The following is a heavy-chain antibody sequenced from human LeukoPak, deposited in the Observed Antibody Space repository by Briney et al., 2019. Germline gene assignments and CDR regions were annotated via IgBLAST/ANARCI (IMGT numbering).Heavy chain of an antibody. CDR2: ISYDGSKK. CDR1: GFTFSTYT. Sequence: GGSLRLSCAASGFTFSTYTMHWVRQAPGKGLEWVAVISYDGSKKYCADSVKGRFTVSRDNSKNTLYLQMNSLRAEDTAVYYCARGSAMIVVVIDYWGQGTLVTVSS. D-gene: IGHD3-22*01. V-gene: IGHV3-30-3*01. CDR3: ARGSAMIVVVIDY. J-gene: IGHJ4*02.